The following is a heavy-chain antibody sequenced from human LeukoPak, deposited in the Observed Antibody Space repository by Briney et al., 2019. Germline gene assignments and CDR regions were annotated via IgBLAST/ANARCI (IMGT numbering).Heavy chain of an antibody. Sequence: ASVKVSCKASGYTFTGYYMHWVRQAPGQGLEWMGWINPNSGGTNYAQKFQGRVTMTRDTSISTAYMELSRPRSDDTAVYYCARGEYYDYVWGSTMNYYYYMDVWGKGTTVTVSS. CDR1: GYTFTGYY. J-gene: IGHJ6*03. CDR2: INPNSGGT. D-gene: IGHD3-16*01. CDR3: ARGEYYDYVWGSTMNYYYYMDV. V-gene: IGHV1-2*02.